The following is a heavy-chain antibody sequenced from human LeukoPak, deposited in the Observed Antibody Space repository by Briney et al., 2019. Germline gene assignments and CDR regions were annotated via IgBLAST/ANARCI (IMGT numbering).Heavy chain of an antibody. D-gene: IGHD3-10*01. J-gene: IGHJ5*02. CDR1: GFTFNTYA. CDR3: EKGQFGEYPGWFDP. CDR2: ISGGGGST. V-gene: IGHV3-23*01. Sequence: PGGSLRLSCAASGFTFNTYAMSWVRQAPGKGLEWVSAISGGGGSTYYADSVKGRFTISRDNSKNTLYLQMNSLRAEDTAVYYCEKGQFGEYPGWFDPWGQGTLVTVSS.